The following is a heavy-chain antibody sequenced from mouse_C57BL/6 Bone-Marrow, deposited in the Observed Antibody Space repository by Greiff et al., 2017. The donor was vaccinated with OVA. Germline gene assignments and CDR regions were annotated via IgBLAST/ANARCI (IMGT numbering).Heavy chain of an antibody. CDR2: IYPRSGNT. CDR1: GYTFTSYG. Sequence: VQLQQSGAELARPGASVKLSCKASGYTFTSYGISWVKQRTGQGLEWIGEIYPRSGNTYYNEKLKGKGTLTADKSSSTAYMELRSLTSEDSAVYFCARGWSRLLPYYAMDYWGQGTSVTVSS. V-gene: IGHV1-81*01. D-gene: IGHD2-3*01. J-gene: IGHJ4*01. CDR3: ARGWSRLLPYYAMDY.